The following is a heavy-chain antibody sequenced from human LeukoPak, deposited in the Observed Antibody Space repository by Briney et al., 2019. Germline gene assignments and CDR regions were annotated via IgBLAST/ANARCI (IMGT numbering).Heavy chain of an antibody. CDR1: GFTFSSYA. V-gene: IGHV3-23*01. D-gene: IGHD5-24*01. CDR3: AKDRQRWLQWYFDY. CDR2: ISGSGGST. Sequence: GGSLRLSCAASGFTFSSYAMSWVRQAPGKGLGWVSAISGSGGSTYYAGSVKGRFTISRDNSKNTPYLQMDSLRAEDTAVYYCAKDRQRWLQWYFDYWGQGTLVTVSS. J-gene: IGHJ4*02.